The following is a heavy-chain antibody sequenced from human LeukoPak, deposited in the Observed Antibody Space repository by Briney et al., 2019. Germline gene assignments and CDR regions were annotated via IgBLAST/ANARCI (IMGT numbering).Heavy chain of an antibody. V-gene: IGHV4-34*01. J-gene: IGHJ4*02. CDR2: INHSGST. CDR3: ARGLEFGELSY. D-gene: IGHD3-10*01. Sequence: SENLSLTCAVYGGSFSGYYWSWIRQPPGKGLEWIGEINHSGSTNYNPSLKSRVTISVDTSKNQFSLKLSSVTAADTAVYYCARGLEFGELSYWGQGTLVTVSS. CDR1: GGSFSGYY.